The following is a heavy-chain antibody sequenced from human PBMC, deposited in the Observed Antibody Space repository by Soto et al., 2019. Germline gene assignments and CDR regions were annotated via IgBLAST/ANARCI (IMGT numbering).Heavy chain of an antibody. V-gene: IGHV4-39*01. J-gene: IGHJ5*02. CDR1: GGSISSSSYY. D-gene: IGHD4-17*01. Sequence: SETLSLTCTVSGGSISSSSYYWGWIHQPPGKGLEWIGSIYYSGSTYYNPSLKSRVTISVDTSKNQFSLKLSSVTAADTAVYYCARKTPSKPLRRLGAWFDPWGQGTLVTVSS. CDR3: ARKTPSKPLRRLGAWFDP. CDR2: IYYSGST.